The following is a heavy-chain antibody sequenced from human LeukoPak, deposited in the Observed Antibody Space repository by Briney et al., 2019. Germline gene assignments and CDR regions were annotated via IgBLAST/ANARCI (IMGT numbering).Heavy chain of an antibody. CDR2: IYYSGST. J-gene: IGHJ4*02. CDR1: GGSISSSSYY. Sequence: SETLSLTCTVSGGSISSSSYYWGWIRQPPGKGLEWIGSIYYSGSTYYNPSLKSRVTISVYTSKNQFSLKLSSVTAADTAVYYCARQSQYYDYVWGSYRRNDPAFDYWGQGTLVTVSS. CDR3: ARQSQYYDYVWGSYRRNDPAFDY. V-gene: IGHV4-39*01. D-gene: IGHD3-16*02.